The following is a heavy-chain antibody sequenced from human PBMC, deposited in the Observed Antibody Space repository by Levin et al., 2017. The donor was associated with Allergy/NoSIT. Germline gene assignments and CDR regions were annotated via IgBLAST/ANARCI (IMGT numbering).Heavy chain of an antibody. V-gene: IGHV3-53*01. J-gene: IGHJ4*02. CDR2: LFPDGTA. Sequence: GESLKLSCAVLGFDVSNTYISWVRQAPGKGLEWVSLLFPDGTAYYAASVKGRFTVSRGNSASTVDLQMSSLGGDDTAVYYCARDGSGYGELDFWGQGTLVTVSS. CDR3: ARDGSGYGELDF. CDR1: GFDVSNTY. D-gene: IGHD5-12*01.